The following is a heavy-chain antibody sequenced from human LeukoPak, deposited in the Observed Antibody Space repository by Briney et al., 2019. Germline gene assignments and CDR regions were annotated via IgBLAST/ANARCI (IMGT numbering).Heavy chain of an antibody. D-gene: IGHD3-16*02. CDR2: INPNSGGT. V-gene: IGHV1-2*02. CDR1: GYTFTGYY. J-gene: IGHJ4*02. CDR3: ARGASTFGGVIANIDY. Sequence: ASVKVSCKASGYTFTGYYMHWVRQAPGQGLEWMGWINPNSGGTNYAQKFQGRVTMTRDTSISTAYMELSRLRSDDTAVYYCARGASTFGGVIANIDYWGRGTLVTVSS.